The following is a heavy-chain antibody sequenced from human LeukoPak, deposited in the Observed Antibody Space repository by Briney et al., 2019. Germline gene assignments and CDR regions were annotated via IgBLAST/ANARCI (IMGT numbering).Heavy chain of an antibody. J-gene: IGHJ5*02. CDR2: IYYSGST. CDR3: ATTIFGVVSTLNWFDP. CDR1: GGSISSYY. V-gene: IGHV4-59*12. D-gene: IGHD3-3*01. Sequence: PSETLSLTCTVSGGSISSYYWSWIRQPPGKGLEWIGYIYYSGSTNYNPSLKSRVTISVDTSKNQFSLKLSSVTAADTAVYYCATTIFGVVSTLNWFDPWGQGTLVTVSS.